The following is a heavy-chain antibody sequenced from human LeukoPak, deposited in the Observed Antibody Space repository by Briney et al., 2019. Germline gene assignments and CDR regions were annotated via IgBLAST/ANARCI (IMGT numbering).Heavy chain of an antibody. CDR1: GFPFSGRE. CDR3: AREIYSSISDALDI. CDR2: ISSSDNTI. V-gene: IGHV3-48*03. J-gene: IGHJ3*02. Sequence: QTGGSLRLSCEASGFPFSGREMNWVRQAPGKGLEWLAYISSSDNTIWYADSVRGRFTISRDNAKNSLYLQMNSLRAEDTAVYYCAREIYSSISDALDIWGQGTMVTASS. D-gene: IGHD5-18*01.